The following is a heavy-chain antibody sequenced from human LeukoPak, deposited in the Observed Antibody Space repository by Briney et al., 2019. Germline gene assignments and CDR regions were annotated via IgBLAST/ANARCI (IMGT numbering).Heavy chain of an antibody. J-gene: IGHJ4*02. V-gene: IGHV4-59*12. CDR2: IYHSGST. CDR3: ARPSNVGGNPIFDY. Sequence: PSETLSLTCTVSGGSISSYYWSWIRQPPGKGLEWIGYIYHSGSTYYNPSLKSRVTISVDRSKNQFSLKLSSVTAADTAVYYCARPSNVGGNPIFDYWGQGTLVTVSS. CDR1: GGSISSYY. D-gene: IGHD4-23*01.